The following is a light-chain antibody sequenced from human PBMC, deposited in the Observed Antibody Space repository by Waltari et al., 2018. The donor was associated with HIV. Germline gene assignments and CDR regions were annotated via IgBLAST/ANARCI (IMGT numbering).Light chain of an antibody. CDR2: AAS. CDR3: QQSYTTPRT. V-gene: IGKV1-39*01. J-gene: IGKJ1*01. Sequence: IQMTQSPSSLSASVGDRVTLSCRSSQNINTSLSWYQQSLGKAPKVLIFAASNLQTGVPSRFSGSGSGTVFALTISDLQREDFATYYCQQSYTTPRTFGQGTKVEIK. CDR1: QNINTS.